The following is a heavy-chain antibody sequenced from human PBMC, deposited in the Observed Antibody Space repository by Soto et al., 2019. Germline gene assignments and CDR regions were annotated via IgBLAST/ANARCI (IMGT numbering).Heavy chain of an antibody. CDR3: ARERSEQFDY. V-gene: IGHV1-46*01. CDR2: INPSDGST. CDR1: GYTFTHYF. Sequence: QVQLVQSGAEVRKPGASVTLSCNASGYTFTHYFFHWVRQAPGQWLEWMGMINPSDGSTSYTQDLQGRVTRTKDTSTSTVYMDLSSLKSEDTAVYYCARERSEQFDYWGQGTLVTVSS. D-gene: IGHD1-26*01. J-gene: IGHJ4*02.